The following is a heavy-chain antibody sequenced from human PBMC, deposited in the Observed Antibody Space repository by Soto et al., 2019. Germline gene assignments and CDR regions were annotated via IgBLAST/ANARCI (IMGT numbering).Heavy chain of an antibody. V-gene: IGHV1-18*01. CDR1: GYTFTSYG. D-gene: IGHD2-8*01. CDR3: ARLVWGTLLMGPLDY. J-gene: IGHJ4*02. Sequence: QVQLVQSGAEVKKPGASVKVSCKASGYTFTSYGISWVRRAPGQGLEWMGWISAYNGNTNYAQKLQGRVTMTTDTSTSTAYMELRSLRSDDTAVYYCARLVWGTLLMGPLDYWGQGTLVTVSS. CDR2: ISAYNGNT.